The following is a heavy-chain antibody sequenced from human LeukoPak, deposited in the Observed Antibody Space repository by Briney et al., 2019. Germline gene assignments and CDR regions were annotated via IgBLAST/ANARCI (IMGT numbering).Heavy chain of an antibody. CDR3: ARYYYDTSGYRRPFEY. V-gene: IGHV1-18*01. Sequence: ASVKVSCKASGYTFTSYGISWVRQAPGQGLEWMGWISAYNGNTNYAQKLQGRVTMTTDTSTSTAYMGLRSLRSDDTAVYYCARYYYDTSGYRRPFEYWGQGTLVTVSS. CDR2: ISAYNGNT. D-gene: IGHD3-22*01. CDR1: GYTFTSYG. J-gene: IGHJ4*02.